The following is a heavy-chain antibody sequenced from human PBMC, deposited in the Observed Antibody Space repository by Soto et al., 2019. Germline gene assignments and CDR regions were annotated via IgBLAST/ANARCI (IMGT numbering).Heavy chain of an antibody. V-gene: IGHV3-23*01. CDR1: GFTFSSYA. Sequence: GGSLRLSCAASGFTFSSYAMSWVRQAPGKGLEWVSAISGSGGSTYYAGSVKGRFTISRDNSKNTLYLQMNSLRAEDTAVYYCAKARFRDSSMFLLDYWGQGTLVTVSS. CDR3: AKARFRDSSMFLLDY. D-gene: IGHD6-19*01. J-gene: IGHJ4*02. CDR2: ISGSGGST.